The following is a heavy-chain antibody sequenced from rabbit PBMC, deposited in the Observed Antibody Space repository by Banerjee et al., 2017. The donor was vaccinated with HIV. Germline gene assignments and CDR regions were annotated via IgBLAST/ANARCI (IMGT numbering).Heavy chain of an antibody. D-gene: IGHD4-1*01. CDR3: ARDLAGVIGWNFNL. V-gene: IGHV1S45*01. J-gene: IGHJ4*01. Sequence: QEQLEESGGDLVKPGASLTLTCTASGFSFSSSYWISWVRQAPGKGLEWTASIYAGSSGSTYYANWAKGRFTISKTSSTTVTLQMTSLTAADTATYFCARDLAGVIGWNFNLWGQGTLVTVS. CDR1: GFSFSSSYW. CDR2: IYAGSSGST.